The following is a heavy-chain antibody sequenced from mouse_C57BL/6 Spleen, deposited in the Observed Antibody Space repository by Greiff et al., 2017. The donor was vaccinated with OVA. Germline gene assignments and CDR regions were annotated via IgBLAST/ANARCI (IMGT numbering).Heavy chain of an antibody. CDR3: ARGVYYYGHFDY. V-gene: IGHV1-82*01. J-gene: IGHJ2*01. CDR2: IYPGDGDT. Sequence: QVQLKQSGPELVKPGASVKISCKASGYAFSSSWMNWVKQRPGKGLEWIGRIYPGDGDTNYNGKFKGKATLTADKSSSTAYMQLSSLTSEDSAVYFCARGVYYYGHFDYWGQGTTLTVSS. CDR1: GYAFSSSW. D-gene: IGHD1-1*01.